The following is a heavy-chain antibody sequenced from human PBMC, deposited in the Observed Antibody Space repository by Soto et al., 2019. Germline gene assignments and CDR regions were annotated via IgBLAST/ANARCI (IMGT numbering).Heavy chain of an antibody. CDR2: MYYSGST. Sequence: SDTLSLTCTVSGVSISSGGYYWAWIRLRAWGGLEWIGDMYYSGSTNYNPSLKARITISADTSKKQFSLELRSVTAADTAVYYCATQPRYDSSGYFFYWGQGXLVTVYS. D-gene: IGHD3-22*01. CDR1: GVSISSGGYY. J-gene: IGHJ4*02. CDR3: ATQPRYDSSGYFFY. V-gene: IGHV4-31*03.